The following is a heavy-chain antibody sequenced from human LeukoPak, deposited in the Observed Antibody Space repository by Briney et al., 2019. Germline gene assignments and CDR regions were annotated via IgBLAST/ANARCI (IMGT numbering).Heavy chain of an antibody. V-gene: IGHV1-69*06. CDR2: IIPIFGTA. D-gene: IGHD3-22*01. CDR1: GYTFSSYY. J-gene: IGHJ4*02. Sequence: SVKVSCKASGYTFSSYYMHWVRQAPGQGLEWMGGIIPIFGTANYAQKFQGRVTITADKSTSTAYMELSSLRSEDTAVYYCAREEGYYDSSGYLMWGQGTLVTVSS. CDR3: AREEGYYDSSGYLM.